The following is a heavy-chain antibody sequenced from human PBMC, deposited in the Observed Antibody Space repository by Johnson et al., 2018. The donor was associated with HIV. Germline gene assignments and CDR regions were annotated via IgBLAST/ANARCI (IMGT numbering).Heavy chain of an antibody. Sequence: QVQLLESGGGVVQPGRSLRLSCAASGFTFTSYAMHWVRQAPGKGLEWVAVISYDGSNKYYADSVQGRFTISRDNSKNTMYLQMNTLGPEDTAVYYCAKDRSRLHDAFDIWGQGTVVTVSS. CDR1: GFTFTSYA. CDR2: ISYDGSNK. CDR3: AKDRSRLHDAFDI. V-gene: IGHV3-30-3*01. D-gene: IGHD5-24*01. J-gene: IGHJ3*02.